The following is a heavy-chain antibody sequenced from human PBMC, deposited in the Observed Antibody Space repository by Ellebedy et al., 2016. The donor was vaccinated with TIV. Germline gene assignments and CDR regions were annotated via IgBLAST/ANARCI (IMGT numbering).Heavy chain of an antibody. D-gene: IGHD6-19*01. Sequence: SETLSLTCAISGDSVSSNSGWNWIRQSPSRGLEWLGRTYYRSKWNTDYAISVNSRITITADTSKNQFSLQLNSVTPEDTAVYYCARGSSGSPGAFDIWGQGTMVTVSS. J-gene: IGHJ3*02. CDR2: TYYRSKWNT. CDR3: ARGSSGSPGAFDI. CDR1: GDSVSSNSG. V-gene: IGHV6-1*01.